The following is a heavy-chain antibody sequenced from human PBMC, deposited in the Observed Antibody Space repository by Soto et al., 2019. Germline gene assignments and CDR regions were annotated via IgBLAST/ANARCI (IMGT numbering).Heavy chain of an antibody. V-gene: IGHV3-30*04. CDR3: ATEDLSSGRAGTFQN. CDR1: GFTFSTYV. Sequence: QVQLVESGGGVVQPGGSLRLSCAASGFTFSTYVMHWVRQAPGKGLEWVAGISKDGSDKHYAESVKGRLTISRDNSKNTLYVQVDTLRAEETAVYYCATEDLSSGRAGTFQNWGQGTLATVSS. CDR2: ISKDGSDK. D-gene: IGHD3-22*01. J-gene: IGHJ1*01.